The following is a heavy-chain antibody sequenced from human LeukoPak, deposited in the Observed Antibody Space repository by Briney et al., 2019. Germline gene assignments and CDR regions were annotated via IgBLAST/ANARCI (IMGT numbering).Heavy chain of an antibody. D-gene: IGHD3-16*01. J-gene: IGHJ4*02. Sequence: SETLSLTCTVSGGSISSSSYYWDWIRQSPGKGLEWIGNIYYDGSTHYNQSLKSRVTISVDTSKNQFSLKLSSVTAADTALYYCARQGEYTTSLGRKQFDYWGQGTLVTVSS. CDR3: ARQGEYTTSLGRKQFDY. CDR2: IYYDGST. V-gene: IGHV4-39*01. CDR1: GGSISSSSYY.